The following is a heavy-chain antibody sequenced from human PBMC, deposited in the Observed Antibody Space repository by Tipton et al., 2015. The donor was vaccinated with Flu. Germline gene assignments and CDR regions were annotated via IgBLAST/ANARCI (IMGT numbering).Heavy chain of an antibody. CDR2: VYHSGST. Sequence: TLSLTCAVSGYSISSGYYWGRIRQPPGKGLEWIGTVYHSGSTYYNPSLKSRVTISVDTSKSQFSLKLTSVTAADTAVYYCARHSHWNRLDYFDLWGQGALVTVSS. V-gene: IGHV4-38-2*01. D-gene: IGHD1-1*01. CDR1: GYSISSGYY. CDR3: ARHSHWNRLDYFDL. J-gene: IGHJ4*02.